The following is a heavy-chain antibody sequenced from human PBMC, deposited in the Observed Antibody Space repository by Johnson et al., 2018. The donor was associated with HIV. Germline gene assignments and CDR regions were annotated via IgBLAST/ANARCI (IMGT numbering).Heavy chain of an antibody. CDR3: ARGGKRVMAAFDI. D-gene: IGHD3-16*01. V-gene: IGHV3-33*01. Sequence: VQLVESGGGVVQPGRSLRLSCAASGFTFSSYGMHWVRQAPGKGLEWVAVIWYDGSNKYYADSVKGRFTISRDNSKNTLYLQMNSLRAEDTAVYYCARGGKRVMAAFDIWGQGTMVTVSS. CDR1: GFTFSSYG. J-gene: IGHJ3*02. CDR2: IWYDGSNK.